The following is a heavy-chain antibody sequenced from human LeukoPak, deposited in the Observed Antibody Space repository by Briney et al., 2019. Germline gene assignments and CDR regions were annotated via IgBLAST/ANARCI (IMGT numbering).Heavy chain of an antibody. CDR3: AGRYYYYMDV. CDR1: GGSISSYY. J-gene: IGHJ6*03. Sequence: PSETLSLTCTVSGGSISSYYWSWIRQPPGKGLEWIGYIYYSGSTNYNPSLKSRVTISVDTSKNQFSLKLSSVTAADTAVYYCAGRYYYYMDVWGKGTTVTVSS. CDR2: IYYSGST. V-gene: IGHV4-59*01.